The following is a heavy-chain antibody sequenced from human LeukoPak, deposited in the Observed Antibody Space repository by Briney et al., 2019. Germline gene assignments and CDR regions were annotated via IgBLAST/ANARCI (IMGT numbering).Heavy chain of an antibody. CDR3: ARDLLNEGNHLDY. J-gene: IGHJ4*02. CDR1: GGSISSGDYY. V-gene: IGHV4-30-4*01. D-gene: IGHD4-23*01. Sequence: SETLSLTCTVSGGSISSGDYYWSWIRQPPGKGLEWIGYIYYSGSTYYNPSLKSRVTISIDTSKNQFSLKLSSVTAADTAVYYCARDLLNEGNHLDYWGQGTLVTVSS. CDR2: IYYSGST.